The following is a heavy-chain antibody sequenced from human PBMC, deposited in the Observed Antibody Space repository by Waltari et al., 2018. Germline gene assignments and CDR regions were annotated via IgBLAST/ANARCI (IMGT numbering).Heavy chain of an antibody. CDR2: INGDGTST. J-gene: IGHJ5*02. CDR1: DFIFSGYW. Sequence: EVQLVESGGGLVEPGESLRLSCVASDFIFSGYWMHWVRQVPGKGLMWVARINGDGTSTYYADFAKGRFTVSRDNANSTLNLQMSRLKVEDTGLYYCARDKDFYATGSPLDLWGHGTQVTVSS. V-gene: IGHV3-74*01. CDR3: ARDKDFYATGSPLDL. D-gene: IGHD3-10*01.